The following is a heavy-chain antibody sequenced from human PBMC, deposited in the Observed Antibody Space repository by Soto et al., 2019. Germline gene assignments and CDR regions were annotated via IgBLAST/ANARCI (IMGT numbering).Heavy chain of an antibody. CDR3: ARDLPSY. CDR2: INAGNGNT. CDR1: GYTFTSYA. V-gene: IGHV1-3*01. J-gene: IGHJ4*02. Sequence: ASVKVSCKASGYTFTSYAMHWVRQAPGQRLEWMGWINAGNGNTNYAQKLQGRVTMTTDTSTSTAYMELRSLRSDDTAVYYCARDLPSYWGQGTLVTVSS.